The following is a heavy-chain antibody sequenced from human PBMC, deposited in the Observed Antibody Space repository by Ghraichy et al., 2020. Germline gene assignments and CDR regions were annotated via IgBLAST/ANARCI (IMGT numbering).Heavy chain of an antibody. Sequence: GGSLRLSCAASGFTFSSYEMNWVRQAPGKGLEWVSYISSSGSTIYYADSVKGRFTISRDNAKNSLYLQMNSLRAEDTAVYYCASGAYYDFWSGYYPYYYYGMDVWGQGTTVTVSS. D-gene: IGHD3-3*01. V-gene: IGHV3-48*03. CDR2: ISSSGSTI. J-gene: IGHJ6*02. CDR3: ASGAYYDFWSGYYPYYYYGMDV. CDR1: GFTFSSYE.